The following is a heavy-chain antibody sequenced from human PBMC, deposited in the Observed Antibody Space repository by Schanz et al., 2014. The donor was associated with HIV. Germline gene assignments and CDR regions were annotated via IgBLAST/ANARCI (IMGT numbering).Heavy chain of an antibody. J-gene: IGHJ6*02. CDR2: ISDTGVRT. D-gene: IGHD4-17*01. Sequence: VQLVESGGGVVQPGRSLRLSCAASGFTFSNYAVSWVRQAPGKGLEWVSGISDTGVRTNYADSVKGRLTISRDNSENTLYLQMNSLRAEDTAVYYCAKSRGDSWPYGMDVWGQGTTVTVSS. CDR1: GFTFSNYA. CDR3: AKSRGDSWPYGMDV. V-gene: IGHV3-23*04.